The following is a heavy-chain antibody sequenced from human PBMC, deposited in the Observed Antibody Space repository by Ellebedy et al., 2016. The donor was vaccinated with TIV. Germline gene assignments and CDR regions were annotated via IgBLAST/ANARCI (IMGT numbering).Heavy chain of an antibody. V-gene: IGHV3-23*01. CDR3: AKTGSWNPNFCFDY. CDR2: VRDSGGGT. D-gene: IGHD6-13*01. Sequence: PGGSLRLSCAASGFTFNSYAMSWVRQAPGKGLEWVSSVRDSGGGTFYAVSVRGRFTISRDNSKNTLYLQMSSLRADNKDVYYCAKTGSWNPNFCFDYWGQGTLVTVSS. J-gene: IGHJ4*02. CDR1: GFTFNSYA.